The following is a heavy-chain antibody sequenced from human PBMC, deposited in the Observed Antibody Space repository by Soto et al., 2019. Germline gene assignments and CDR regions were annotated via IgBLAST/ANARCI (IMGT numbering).Heavy chain of an antibody. CDR2: IGTAGDT. Sequence: EVQLVESGGGLVQPGGSLRLSCAASGFTFSSYDMHWVRQATGKGLEWVSAIGTAGDTYYPGSVKGRFTISRENAKNSLYLQMNSLRAGETAVFYCARARNNDAFDIWGQGTMVAVSS. CDR3: ARARNNDAFDI. V-gene: IGHV3-13*01. J-gene: IGHJ3*02. CDR1: GFTFSSYD.